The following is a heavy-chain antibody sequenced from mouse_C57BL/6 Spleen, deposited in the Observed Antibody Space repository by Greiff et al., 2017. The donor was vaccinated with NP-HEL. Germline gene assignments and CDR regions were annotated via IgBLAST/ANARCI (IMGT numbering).Heavy chain of an antibody. CDR1: GYTFTSYW. Sequence: QVQLQQSGAELVRPGSSVKLSCKASGYTFTSYWMHWVKQRPIQGLEWIGNIDPSDSETHYNQKFKDKATLTVDKSSSTAYMQLSSLTSEDSAVYYCARDLDYGSSYWFAYWGQGTLVTVSA. V-gene: IGHV1-52*01. J-gene: IGHJ3*01. CDR2: IDPSDSET. D-gene: IGHD1-1*01. CDR3: ARDLDYGSSYWFAY.